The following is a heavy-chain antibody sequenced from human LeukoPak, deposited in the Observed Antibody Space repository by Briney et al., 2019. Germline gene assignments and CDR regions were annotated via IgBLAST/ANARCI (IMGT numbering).Heavy chain of an antibody. CDR2: INSDGSST. Sequence: GGSLRLSCADSGFTFSSYWMHWVRQAPGKGLVWVSRINSDGSSTSYADSVKGRFTISRDNAKNTLYLQMNSLRAEDTAVYYCARGGDIVVVPAAMGWSGYYFDYWGQGTLVTVSS. J-gene: IGHJ4*02. CDR1: GFTFSSYW. D-gene: IGHD2-2*01. CDR3: ARGGDIVVVPAAMGWSGYYFDY. V-gene: IGHV3-74*01.